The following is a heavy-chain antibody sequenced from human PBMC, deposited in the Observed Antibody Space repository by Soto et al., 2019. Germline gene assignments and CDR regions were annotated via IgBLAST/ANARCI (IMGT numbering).Heavy chain of an antibody. CDR2: ISSSSSYI. CDR3: ARDQRYQRGVRYYYYMDV. Sequence: GGSLRLSCAASGFTFSSYSMNWVRQAPGKGLEWVSSISSSSSYIYYADSVKGRFTISRDNAKNSLYLQMNSLRAEDTAVYYCARDQRYQRGVRYYYYMDVWGKGTTVTVSS. J-gene: IGHJ6*03. CDR1: GFTFSSYS. D-gene: IGHD6-25*01. V-gene: IGHV3-21*01.